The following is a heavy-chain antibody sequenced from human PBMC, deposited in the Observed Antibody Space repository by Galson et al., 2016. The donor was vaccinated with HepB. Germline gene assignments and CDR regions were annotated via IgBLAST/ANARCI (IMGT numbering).Heavy chain of an antibody. V-gene: IGHV1-2*02. CDR2: INPNSGVT. CDR3: ARVYCTCATCPFQH. Sequence: SVKVSCKASGYTFSVYNIHWVRQAPGQGLEWMGWINPNSGVTNSAQNFRGRVTMTRDTSISTAYMELSGLTSDDTAVYYCARVYCTCATCPFQHWGQGTLVTVSS. CDR1: GYTFSVYN. D-gene: IGHD2/OR15-2a*01. J-gene: IGHJ1*01.